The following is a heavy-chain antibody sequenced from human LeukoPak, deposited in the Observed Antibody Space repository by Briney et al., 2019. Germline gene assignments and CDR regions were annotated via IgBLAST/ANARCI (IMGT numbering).Heavy chain of an antibody. D-gene: IGHD3-10*01. V-gene: IGHV4-34*01. CDR2: INHSGST. J-gene: IGHJ5*02. CDR3: ARGPYYYGSGSYYRYWFDP. CDR1: GGSFSGYY. Sequence: SETLSLTCAVYGGSFSGYYWSWIRQPPGKGLEWIGEINHSGSTNYNPSLKSRVTISVDTSKNRFSLKLSSVTAADTAVYYCARGPYYYGSGSYYRYWFDPWGQGTLVTVSS.